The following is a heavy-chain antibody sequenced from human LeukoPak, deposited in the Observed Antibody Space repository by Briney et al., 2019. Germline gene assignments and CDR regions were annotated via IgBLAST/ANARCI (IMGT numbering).Heavy chain of an antibody. V-gene: IGHV3-48*01. CDR1: GFTFSSYS. Sequence: PGGSLRLSCAAPGFTFSSYSMNWVRQAPGKGLEWISYISSSSNAIHYADSVKGRFTVSRDNAKNSLYLQMNNLRAEDTAVYYCARDFDKAATYWGQGTLVTVSS. CDR2: ISSSSNAI. J-gene: IGHJ4*02. D-gene: IGHD6-13*01. CDR3: ARDFDKAATY.